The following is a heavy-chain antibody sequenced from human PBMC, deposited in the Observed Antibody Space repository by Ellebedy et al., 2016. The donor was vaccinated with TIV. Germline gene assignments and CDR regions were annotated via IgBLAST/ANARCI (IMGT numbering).Heavy chain of an antibody. D-gene: IGHD3-16*01. CDR3: AREMLKA. Sequence: GESLKISXAASGFTFSTYWMGWVRQAPGKGLEWVANKNQDGTEKYNVGSVKGRFTISRDDAKNSLYLQLNSLRAEDTAVYYCAREMLKAWGQGTLVTVSS. J-gene: IGHJ5*02. CDR1: GFTFSTYW. CDR2: KNQDGTEK. V-gene: IGHV3-7*01.